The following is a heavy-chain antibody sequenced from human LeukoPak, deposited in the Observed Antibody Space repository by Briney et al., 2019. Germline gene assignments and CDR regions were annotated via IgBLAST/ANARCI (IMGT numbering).Heavy chain of an antibody. CDR3: ARGPAAGADY. CDR1: GGSISNSDYY. Sequence: SETLSLTCTVSGGSISNSDYYWGWIRQPPGKGLEWIGSIQDSGSTYYSLSLRSRVTISVDTSKNQFSLRLSSVTAADTAVYYCARGPAAGADYWGQGTLVTVSS. J-gene: IGHJ4*02. V-gene: IGHV4-39*01. D-gene: IGHD6-13*01. CDR2: IQDSGST.